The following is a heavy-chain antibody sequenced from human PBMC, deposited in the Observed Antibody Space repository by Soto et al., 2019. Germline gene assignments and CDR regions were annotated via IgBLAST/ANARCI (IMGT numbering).Heavy chain of an antibody. CDR2: TSSDGSNK. J-gene: IGHJ4*02. CDR3: ARDRDGVSGTTKENNS. CDR1: GFTFSGHG. V-gene: IGHV3-30*03. Sequence: QVQLVESGGGVVQPGRSLTLSCVASGFTFSGHGMHWVRQAPGKGLEWVAATSSDGSNKYYADSVKGRFTVSRDNSKNTLYLHMSSLGCEDTAVYYCARDRDGVSGTTKENNSWGQGTLVSVSS. D-gene: IGHD1-7*01.